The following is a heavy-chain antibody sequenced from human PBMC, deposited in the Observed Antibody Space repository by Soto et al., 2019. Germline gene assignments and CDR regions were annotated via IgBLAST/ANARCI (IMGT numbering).Heavy chain of an antibody. Sequence: PGGSLRLSCAASGFTFSSYAMSWVRQAPGKGLEWVSAISGSGGSTYYADSVKGRFTISRDNSKSTLYLQMNSLRAEDTAVYYCAKVLDYDFWSGYNYWGQGTLVTVSS. CDR1: GFTFSSYA. J-gene: IGHJ4*02. D-gene: IGHD3-3*01. CDR3: AKVLDYDFWSGYNY. V-gene: IGHV3-23*01. CDR2: ISGSGGST.